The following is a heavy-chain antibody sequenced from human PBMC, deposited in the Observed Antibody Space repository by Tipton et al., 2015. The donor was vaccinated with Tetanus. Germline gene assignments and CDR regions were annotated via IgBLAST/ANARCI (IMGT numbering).Heavy chain of an antibody. Sequence: SLRLSCVISGFSFSNYKMTWVRQAPGRGLEWVSSISSTSRYINYADSVKGRFTISRDNAKNSLFLQMNSLRVDDTAVYYCVSGSALDYWGQGTLMTVSS. CDR3: VSGSALDY. V-gene: IGHV3-21*01. CDR1: GFSFSNYK. CDR2: ISSTSRYI. D-gene: IGHD6-25*01. J-gene: IGHJ4*02.